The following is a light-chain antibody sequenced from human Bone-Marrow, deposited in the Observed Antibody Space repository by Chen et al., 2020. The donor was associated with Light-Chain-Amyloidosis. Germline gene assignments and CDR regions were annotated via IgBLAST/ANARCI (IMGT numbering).Light chain of an antibody. CDR2: RDT. V-gene: IGLV3-25*03. CDR1: DLPTKY. CDR3: QSADSSGTYEVI. Sequence: SYELTQPPSVSVSPGQTARILCSEDDLPTKYAYWYQQKPGQAPVLVIHRDTERPSGISERFSGASSGTTATLTIGGVQAEDEADYHCQSADSSGTYEVIFGGGTTLTVL. J-gene: IGLJ2*01.